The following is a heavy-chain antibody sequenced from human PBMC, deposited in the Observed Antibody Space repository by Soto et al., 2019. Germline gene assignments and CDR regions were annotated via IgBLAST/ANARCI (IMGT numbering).Heavy chain of an antibody. J-gene: IGHJ6*03. CDR3: ARGYTSTSTYGYYYYYMAV. D-gene: IGHD2-2*01. CDR1: GFTFSSYG. Sequence: GGSLRLSWAASGFTFSSYGMHWVRQAPGKGLEWEAVIWYDGSNKYYADSVKGRFTISRDNSKNTLYLQMNSLRAEDTAVYYCARGYTSTSTYGYYYYYMAVWGKGTTVTVSS. CDR2: IWYDGSNK. V-gene: IGHV3-33*01.